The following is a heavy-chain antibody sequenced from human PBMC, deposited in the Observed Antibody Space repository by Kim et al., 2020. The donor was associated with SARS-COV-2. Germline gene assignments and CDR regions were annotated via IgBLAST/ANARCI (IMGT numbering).Heavy chain of an antibody. Sequence: GGSLRLSCAASGFTFSSYGMHWVRQAPGKGLEWVAVIWYDGSNKYYADSVKGRFTISRDNSKNTLYLQMNSLRAEDTAVYYCARGASMVRGVIVRVLDYWGQGTLVTVSS. J-gene: IGHJ4*02. V-gene: IGHV3-33*01. CDR3: ARGASMVRGVIVRVLDY. CDR1: GFTFSSYG. D-gene: IGHD3-10*01. CDR2: IWYDGSNK.